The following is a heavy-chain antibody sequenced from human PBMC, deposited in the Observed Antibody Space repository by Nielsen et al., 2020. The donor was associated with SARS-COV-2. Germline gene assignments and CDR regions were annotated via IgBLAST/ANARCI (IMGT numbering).Heavy chain of an antibody. J-gene: IGHJ4*02. V-gene: IGHV3-74*01. D-gene: IGHD2-2*01. CDR1: GFAFSTYW. CDR3: ATDRRGVVPGFPDF. Sequence: GGSLRLSCATSGFAFSTYWMHWVRQAPGKGLVWVARINNDGSITNYADSVTGRFTISRDNAGNTLYLQMNSLGAEDTAVYYCATDRRGVVPGFPDFWGQGTLVTVSS. CDR2: INNDGSIT.